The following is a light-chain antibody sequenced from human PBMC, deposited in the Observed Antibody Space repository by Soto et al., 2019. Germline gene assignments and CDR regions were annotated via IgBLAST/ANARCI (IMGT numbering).Light chain of an antibody. Sequence: EIVLTQSPGTLSLSPGERATLSCRASQSVSSSCLAWYQQKPGQAPRLLISGASSRATDIPDRFSGSGSGTDFSLTISRLEPEDFAVYYCQQYGPSPTFGQGTKVEAK. V-gene: IGKV3-20*01. J-gene: IGKJ1*01. CDR3: QQYGPSPT. CDR1: QSVSSSC. CDR2: GAS.